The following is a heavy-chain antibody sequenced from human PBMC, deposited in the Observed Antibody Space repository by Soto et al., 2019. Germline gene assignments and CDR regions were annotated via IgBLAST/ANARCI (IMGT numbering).Heavy chain of an antibody. D-gene: IGHD3-10*01. J-gene: IGHJ3*02. V-gene: IGHV3-33*01. CDR1: EFTFRNYG. Sequence: QVQLVESGGGVVQPGRSLRLSCAASEFTFRNYGMHWVRQAPGKGLEWVAVIWYDGSNKYYADSVKGRFIISRDNSKNTLYLQMDSLRAEDTAVYYCARDAYYAASGSYHGAFDIWGQGTLVTVS. CDR2: IWYDGSNK. CDR3: ARDAYYAASGSYHGAFDI.